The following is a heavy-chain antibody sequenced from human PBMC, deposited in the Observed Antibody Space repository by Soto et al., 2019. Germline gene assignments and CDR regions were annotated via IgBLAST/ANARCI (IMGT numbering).Heavy chain of an antibody. V-gene: IGHV3-23*01. CDR2: ISGSGGST. J-gene: IGHJ6*02. D-gene: IGHD3-16*02. CDR1: GFTFSSYA. CDR3: AKDSPKWELSVLDSYGMDV. Sequence: EVQLLESGGGLVQPGGSLRLSCAASGFTFSSYAMSWVRQAPGKGLEWVSTISGSGGSTYYADSVKGRFSISRDNSKNTLYLHMNSRRAEDTAVYSCAKDSPKWELSVLDSYGMDVWGQGTTVTVSS.